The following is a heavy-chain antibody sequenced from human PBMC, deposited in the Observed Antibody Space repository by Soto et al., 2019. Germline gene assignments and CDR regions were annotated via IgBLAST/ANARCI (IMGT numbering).Heavy chain of an antibody. J-gene: IGHJ4*02. CDR3: TTTFTPLGIVGANDY. Sequence: EVQLVESGGGLVKPGGSLRLSCAASGFTFSNAWMNWVRQAPGKGLEWVGRIKSKTDGGTTDYAAPVKGRFTISRDDSKNTLYLQMNSLKTEDTAVYYCTTTFTPLGIVGANDYWGQGTLVTVSS. V-gene: IGHV3-15*07. CDR1: GFTFSNAW. CDR2: IKSKTDGGTT. D-gene: IGHD1-26*01.